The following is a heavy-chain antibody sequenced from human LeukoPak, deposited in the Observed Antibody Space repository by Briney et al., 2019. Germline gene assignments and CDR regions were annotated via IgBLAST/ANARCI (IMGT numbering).Heavy chain of an antibody. J-gene: IGHJ5*02. D-gene: IGHD3-22*01. Sequence: GGSLRLSCAASGFTFSSYAMHWVRQAPGKGLEWVSSISSSSSYIYYADSVKGRFTISRDNAKNSLYLQMNSLRAEDTAVYYCARIPRIPYYDSSGYYDPWGQGTLVTVSS. CDR3: ARIPRIPYYDSSGYYDP. CDR2: ISSSSSYI. CDR1: GFTFSSYA. V-gene: IGHV3-21*01.